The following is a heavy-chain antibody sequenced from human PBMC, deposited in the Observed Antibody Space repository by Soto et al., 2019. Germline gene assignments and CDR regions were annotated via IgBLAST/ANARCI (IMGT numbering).Heavy chain of an antibody. CDR2: ISSSSSYI. J-gene: IGHJ4*02. CDR3: ARVIPLAGTIDY. Sequence: EVQLVESGGGLVKPGGSLRLSCAASGFTFSSYSMNWVRQAPGKGLEWVSSISSSSSYIYYADSVKGRFTISRDNAKNSLYLQMISLRAEDTAVYYCARVIPLAGTIDYWGQGTLVTVSS. D-gene: IGHD6-19*01. V-gene: IGHV3-21*01. CDR1: GFTFSSYS.